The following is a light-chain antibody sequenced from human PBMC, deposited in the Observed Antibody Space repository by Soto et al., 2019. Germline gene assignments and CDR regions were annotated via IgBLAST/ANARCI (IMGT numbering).Light chain of an antibody. CDR1: QSISSY. V-gene: IGKV1-39*01. CDR3: LQDYNYPRT. CDR2: AAS. Sequence: DIQITQSPSSLSASVGYIVTITFLSSQSISSYLNWYQQKPGKAPKLLIYAASSLQSGVPSRFSGSGSGTDFTLTISSLQPEDFATYYCLQDYNYPRTFGQGTKVDIK. J-gene: IGKJ1*01.